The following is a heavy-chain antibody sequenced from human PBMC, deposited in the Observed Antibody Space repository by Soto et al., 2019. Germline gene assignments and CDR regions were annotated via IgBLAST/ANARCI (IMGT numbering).Heavy chain of an antibody. V-gene: IGHV4-30-4*01. CDR1: GGSISSGDYY. CDR2: IYYSGST. D-gene: IGHD1-7*01. CDR3: DRGGYNWNYAGVFDP. J-gene: IGHJ5*02. Sequence: QVQLQESGPGLVKPSQTLSLTCTVSGGSISSGDYYWSWIRQHPGKGLEWIGYIYYSGSTYYNPSLNSRVTISVDTSKNHFSLKLSYVTAADTAVYYCDRGGYNWNYAGVFDPWGQGTLATVSS.